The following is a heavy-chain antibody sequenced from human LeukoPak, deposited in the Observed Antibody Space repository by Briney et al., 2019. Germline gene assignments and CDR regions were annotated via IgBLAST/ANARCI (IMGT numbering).Heavy chain of an antibody. CDR1: GFTFNNAW. J-gene: IGHJ4*02. Sequence: GGSLRLSCAASGFTFNNAWMSWVRQAPGKGLEWVGRIKSKTDGGTTDYAAPVKGRFTISRDDSKNTLYLQMNSLKTEDTAVYYCTTGFFRGVNMGRWGQGTLVTVSS. CDR3: TTGFFRGVNMGR. CDR2: IKSKTDGGTT. V-gene: IGHV3-15*01. D-gene: IGHD3-10*01.